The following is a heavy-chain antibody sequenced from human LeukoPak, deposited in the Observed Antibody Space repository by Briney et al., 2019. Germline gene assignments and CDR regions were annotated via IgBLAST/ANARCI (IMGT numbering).Heavy chain of an antibody. V-gene: IGHV3-7*01. Sequence: GGSLRLSCAASGFSFSSFGMDWVRQAPGKGLEWVANIKQDGSEKYYVDSVKGRFTISRDNAKNSLYLQMNSLRAEDTAVYYCARGRNWNYNPWGQGTLVTVSS. CDR3: ARGRNWNYNP. D-gene: IGHD1-7*01. CDR1: GFSFSSFG. CDR2: IKQDGSEK. J-gene: IGHJ5*02.